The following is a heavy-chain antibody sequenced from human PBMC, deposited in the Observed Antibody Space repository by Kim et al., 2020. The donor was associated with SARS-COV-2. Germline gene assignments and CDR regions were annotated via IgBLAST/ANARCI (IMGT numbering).Heavy chain of an antibody. CDR3: ARDLPSNKGWLERGYNYYYYYGMDV. CDR1: GYTFTSYG. J-gene: IGHJ6*02. CDR2: ISAYNGNT. D-gene: IGHD6-19*01. Sequence: ASVKVSCKASGYTFTSYGISWVRQAPGQGLEWMGWISAYNGNTNYAQKLQGRVTMTTDTSTSTAYMELRSLRSDDTAVYYCARDLPSNKGWLERGYNYYYYYGMDVWGQGTTVTVSS. V-gene: IGHV1-18*01.